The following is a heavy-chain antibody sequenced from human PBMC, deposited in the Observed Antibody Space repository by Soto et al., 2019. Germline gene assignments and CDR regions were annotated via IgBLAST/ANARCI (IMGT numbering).Heavy chain of an antibody. V-gene: IGHV4-34*01. CDR3: ARGGRIAARRRPCYYGMDV. J-gene: IGHJ6*02. CDR2: INHSGST. Sequence: PSETLPLTCAAYGGTFSGYFWRWLRLPPGKGLEWIGEINHSGSTNYNPSLKSRVTISVDTSKNQFSLKLSSVTAADTAVYYCARGGRIAARRRPCYYGMDVWGQGTTVT. D-gene: IGHD6-6*01. CDR1: GGTFSGYF.